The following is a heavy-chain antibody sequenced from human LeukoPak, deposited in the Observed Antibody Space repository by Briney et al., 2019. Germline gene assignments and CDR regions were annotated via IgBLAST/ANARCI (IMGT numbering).Heavy chain of an antibody. CDR3: ARGGELLNY. J-gene: IGHJ4*02. D-gene: IGHD1-7*01. CDR1: GGPLTSYY. V-gene: IGHV4-59*08. Sequence: PSETLSLTCAVSGGPLTSYYWTWIRQPPGMGLEWIGFIYYRGSTNYNPSLESRVTISLDTSKNQFSLRLSSVTAADTAVYYCARGGELLNYLGQGTLVTVSS. CDR2: IYYRGST.